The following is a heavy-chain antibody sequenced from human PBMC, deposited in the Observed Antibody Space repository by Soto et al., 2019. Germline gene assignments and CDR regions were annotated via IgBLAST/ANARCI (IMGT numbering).Heavy chain of an antibody. J-gene: IGHJ6*02. V-gene: IGHV3-33*01. CDR2: IWYDGSNK. Sequence: GGSLRLSCAASGFTFSSYGMHWVRQAPGKGLEWVAVIWYDGSNKYYADSVKGRFTISRDNSKNTLYLQMNSLRAEDTAVYYCARSLPPAYYDFWSGYFHYGMDVWGQGTTVTVSS. CDR3: ARSLPPAYYDFWSGYFHYGMDV. D-gene: IGHD3-3*01. CDR1: GFTFSSYG.